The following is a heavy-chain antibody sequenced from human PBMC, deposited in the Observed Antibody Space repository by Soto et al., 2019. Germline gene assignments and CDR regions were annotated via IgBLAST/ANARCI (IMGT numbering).Heavy chain of an antibody. V-gene: IGHV1-2*02. CDR2: INPNSGGT. J-gene: IGHJ6*02. CDR3: ARQLERRGRYYGMDV. D-gene: IGHD1-1*01. CDR1: GYTFTGYY. Sequence: QVQLVQSGAEVKKPGASVKVSCKASGYTFTGYYMHWVRQAPGQGLEWMGWINPNSGGTNYAQKFQGRVTMTRDTSIITAYRELSRLRSDYTAVYYCARQLERRGRYYGMDVWGQGTTVTVSS.